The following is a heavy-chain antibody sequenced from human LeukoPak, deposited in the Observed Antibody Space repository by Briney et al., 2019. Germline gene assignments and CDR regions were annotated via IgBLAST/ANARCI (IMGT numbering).Heavy chain of an antibody. Sequence: SETLSLTCTVSGGSISSHYWLWIRQPPGKGLEWIGYIYYGGSSNYNPSLKSRVTISVDTSKNQFSLKLSSVTAADTAVYYCASPGDPYSSGWYYVYWGQGTLVTVSS. CDR1: GGSISSHY. CDR2: IYYGGSS. D-gene: IGHD6-19*01. J-gene: IGHJ4*02. CDR3: ASPGDPYSSGWYYVY. V-gene: IGHV4-59*11.